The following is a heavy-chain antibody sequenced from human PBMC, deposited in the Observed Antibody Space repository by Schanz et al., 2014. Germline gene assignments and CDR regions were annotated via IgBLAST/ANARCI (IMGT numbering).Heavy chain of an antibody. J-gene: IGHJ4*02. CDR2: LRSDGSRR. D-gene: IGHD6-13*01. Sequence: VQLVESGGGVVQPGGSLRLSCVGSGYSFSDYDMYWIRQAPGKGLEWLAFLRSDGSRRDYADSVKGRFTISRDNSRNTLSLQMSSLRAEDTAVYYCARGYSNIWSPMAYWGQGTLVAVSS. CDR1: GYSFSDYD. CDR3: ARGYSNIWSPMAY. V-gene: IGHV3-30*02.